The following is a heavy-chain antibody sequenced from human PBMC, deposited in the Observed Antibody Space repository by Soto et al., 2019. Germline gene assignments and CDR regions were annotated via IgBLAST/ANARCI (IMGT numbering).Heavy chain of an antibody. Sequence: SVRVSCKAAGGTFRSYAISWVRQAPGQGLEWMGGIIPIFGTANYAQKFQGRVTITADESTSTAYMELSSLRSEDTAVYYCARANYYDSSGYYYGSDYWGQGTLVTVSS. J-gene: IGHJ4*02. V-gene: IGHV1-69*13. CDR2: IIPIFGTA. CDR3: ARANYYDSSGYYYGSDY. D-gene: IGHD3-22*01. CDR1: GGTFRSYA.